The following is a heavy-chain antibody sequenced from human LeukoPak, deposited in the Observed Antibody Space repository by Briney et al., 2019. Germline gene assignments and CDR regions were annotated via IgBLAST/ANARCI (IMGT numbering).Heavy chain of an antibody. J-gene: IGHJ4*02. CDR3: TRYNYYGSGSYYLSGNAFDY. D-gene: IGHD3-10*01. Sequence: GGSLRLSCTASGFTFGDYAMSWFRQAPGKGLEGVGFIRSKAYGGTTEYAASVKGRFTISRDDSKSIAYLQMNSLKTEDTAVYYCTRYNYYGSGSYYLSGNAFDYWGQGTLVTVSS. V-gene: IGHV3-49*03. CDR1: GFTFGDYA. CDR2: IRSKAYGGTT.